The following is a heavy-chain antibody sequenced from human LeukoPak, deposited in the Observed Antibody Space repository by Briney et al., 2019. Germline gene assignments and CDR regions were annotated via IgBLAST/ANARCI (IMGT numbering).Heavy chain of an antibody. D-gene: IGHD6-13*01. CDR1: GYTFTSYG. V-gene: IGHV1-18*01. CDR3: ARLSPTLFLRSSRRKYYFDY. CDR2: ISAYNGST. J-gene: IGHJ4*02. Sequence: GASVKVSCKASGYTFTSYGISWVRQAPGQGLEWMGWISAYNGSTNYAQKLQGRVTMTTDTSTSTAYMELRSLRSDDTAVYYCARLSPTLFLRSSRRKYYFDYWGQGTLVTVSS.